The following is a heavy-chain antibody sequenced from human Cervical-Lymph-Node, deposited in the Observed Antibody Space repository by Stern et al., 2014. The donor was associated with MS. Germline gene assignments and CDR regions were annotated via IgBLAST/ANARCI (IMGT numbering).Heavy chain of an antibody. CDR3: AREAGGAGYGDPCYFDL. V-gene: IGHV1-69*01. J-gene: IGHJ2*01. CDR2: IIPTFGAT. D-gene: IGHD4-17*01. CDR1: GGTFRTYS. Sequence: QVQLVQSGAEVQKPGSSVKVSCKAAGGTFRTYSIAWVRQAPGQGLQWMGGIIPTFGATNYAQKFQGRITITAAESTGTAFMDLSRLRSDDAAVYYCAREAGGAGYGDPCYFDLWGRGTLVTVSS.